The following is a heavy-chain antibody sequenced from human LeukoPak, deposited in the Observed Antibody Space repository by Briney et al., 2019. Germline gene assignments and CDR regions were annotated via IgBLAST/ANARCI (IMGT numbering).Heavy chain of an antibody. D-gene: IGHD1-1*01. J-gene: IGHJ4*02. V-gene: IGHV3-11*01. CDR2: ISDSGRTT. Sequence: GGSLRLSCAASGFSFSDHYMSWIRQAPGKGLEWISYISDSGRTTYYADSVKGRFTISRDNTKNSLYLHMNSLKVDDTAVYYCARDGVPFFIQLDSWGQGTLVTVSS. CDR3: ARDGVPFFIQLDS. CDR1: GFSFSDHY.